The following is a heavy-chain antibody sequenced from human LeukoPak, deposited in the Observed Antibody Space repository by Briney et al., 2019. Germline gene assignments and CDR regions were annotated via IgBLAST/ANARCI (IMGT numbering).Heavy chain of an antibody. CDR1: GGSISSSSYY. CDR2: IYYSGST. Sequence: PSGTLSLTCTVSGGSISSSSYYWGWIRQPPGKGLEWIGSIYYSGSTYYNPSLKSRVTISVDTSKNQFSLKLSSVTAADTAVYYCARGGPADNYYDSSGYYFDYWGQGTLVTVSS. D-gene: IGHD3-22*01. J-gene: IGHJ4*02. V-gene: IGHV4-39*01. CDR3: ARGGPADNYYDSSGYYFDY.